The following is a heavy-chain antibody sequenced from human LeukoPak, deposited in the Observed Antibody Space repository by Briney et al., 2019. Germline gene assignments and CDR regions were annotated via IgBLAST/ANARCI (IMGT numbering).Heavy chain of an antibody. CDR3: ARARDPYYYGSSGYAFDI. CDR1: GYTFTSYY. J-gene: IGHJ3*02. V-gene: IGHV1-46*01. Sequence: ASVKVSWKASGYTFTSYYMHWVRQAPGQGLEWMGIINPSGGSTSYAQKFQGRVTMTRDTSTSTVYMELSSLRSEDTAVYYCARARDPYYYGSSGYAFDIWGQGTMVTVSS. CDR2: INPSGGST. D-gene: IGHD3-22*01.